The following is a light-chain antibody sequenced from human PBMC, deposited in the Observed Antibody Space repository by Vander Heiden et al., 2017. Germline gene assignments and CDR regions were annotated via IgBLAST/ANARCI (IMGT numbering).Light chain of an antibody. CDR2: DVS. J-gene: IGLJ3*02. V-gene: IGLV2-11*01. CDR3: CSYTGSYTFVV. Sequence: QSALTQPRPVSGSPGQSVTISCTGTSSDVGGYNYVSWYQQHPGKAPKLMSYDVSKRPSGVPDRFSGSKSGNTASLTISGLQAEDEADYYCCSYTGSYTFVVFGGGTKLTVL. CDR1: SSDVGGYNY.